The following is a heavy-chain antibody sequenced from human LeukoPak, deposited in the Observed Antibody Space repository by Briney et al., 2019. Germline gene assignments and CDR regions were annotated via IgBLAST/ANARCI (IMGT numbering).Heavy chain of an antibody. Sequence: GGSLRLSCAASGFTFSSYWMSWVRQAPGKGLEWVANIKQDGSEKYYVDSVKGRFTISRDNAKHSLYLQMNSLRAEDTAVYYCARGRPIAAPYYYYGMDVWGQGTTVTVSS. CDR3: ARGRPIAAPYYYYGMDV. J-gene: IGHJ6*02. CDR1: GFTFSSYW. D-gene: IGHD6-13*01. V-gene: IGHV3-7*01. CDR2: IKQDGSEK.